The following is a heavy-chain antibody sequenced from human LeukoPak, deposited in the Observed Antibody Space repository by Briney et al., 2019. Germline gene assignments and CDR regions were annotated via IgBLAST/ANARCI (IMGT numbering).Heavy chain of an antibody. D-gene: IGHD2-2*01. Sequence: RSSETLCLTCTASGGSISNYYWSWIRQTPGMGLEWIGYVFYSGSTNYNPSLKSRLTISIDTSRNRFSLNLGSVAAADTAVYYCARGPLYCSSTSCYQERNFDYWGQG. V-gene: IGHV4-59*12. CDR3: ARGPLYCSSTSCYQERNFDY. CDR1: GGSISNYY. CDR2: VFYSGST. J-gene: IGHJ4*02.